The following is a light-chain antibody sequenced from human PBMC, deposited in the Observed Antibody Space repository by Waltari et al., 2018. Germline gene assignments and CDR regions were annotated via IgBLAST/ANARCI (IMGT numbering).Light chain of an antibody. V-gene: IGLV7-46*01. CDR1: TGAVTRSPY. Sequence: QAVVTQEPSVTVSPGGTVTLTCGSSTGAVTRSPYPYWFQQKPGQAPRTLVYDTSNKHSWTPARFSGSVVGGKAALTLSGAQPEDEAEYYCLLHYSGPRVFGGGTKVTVL. CDR3: LLHYSGPRV. CDR2: DTS. J-gene: IGLJ2*01.